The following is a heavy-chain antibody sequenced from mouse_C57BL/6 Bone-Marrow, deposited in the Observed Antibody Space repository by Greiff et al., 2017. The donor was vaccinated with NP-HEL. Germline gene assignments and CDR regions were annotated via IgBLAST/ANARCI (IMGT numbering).Heavy chain of an antibody. D-gene: IGHD1-1*01. CDR3: ARCYYYGSSLYYAMDY. V-gene: IGHV1-9*01. Sequence: QVQLKESGAELMKPGASVKLSCKATGYTFTGYWIEWVKQRPGHGLEWIGELLPGSGSTNYNEKFKGKATFTADTSSNTAYMQLSSLTTEDSANYYCARCYYYGSSLYYAMDYWGQGTSVTVSS. CDR1: GYTFTGYW. CDR2: LLPGSGST. J-gene: IGHJ4*01.